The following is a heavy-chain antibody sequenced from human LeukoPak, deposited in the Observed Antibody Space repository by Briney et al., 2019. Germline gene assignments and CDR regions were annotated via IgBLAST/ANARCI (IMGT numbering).Heavy chain of an antibody. V-gene: IGHV4-30-4*01. CDR2: IYYSGST. CDR1: GGSISSGDYY. J-gene: IGHJ3*01. CDR3: ARADDDSSGYLF. D-gene: IGHD3-22*01. Sequence: SETLSLTCTVSGGSISSGDYYWSWIRQPPGTGLEWIGYIYYSGSTYYNPSLKSRVTISVDTSKNQFSLKLSSVTAADTAVYYCARADDDSSGYLFWGQGTMVTVSS.